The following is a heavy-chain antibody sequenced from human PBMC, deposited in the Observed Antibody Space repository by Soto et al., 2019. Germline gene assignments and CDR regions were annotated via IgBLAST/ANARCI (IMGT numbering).Heavy chain of an antibody. D-gene: IGHD6-6*01. Sequence: GGSLRLSCAASGFTFSSYAMSWVRQAPGKGLEWVSAISSSGGNTYYADSVKGRFTISRDNSKNTLYLQMNSLRAEDTAIYYCAKREYRRSSEGFDYWGQGTLVTVSS. CDR3: AKREYRRSSEGFDY. V-gene: IGHV3-23*01. J-gene: IGHJ4*02. CDR1: GFTFSSYA. CDR2: ISSSGGNT.